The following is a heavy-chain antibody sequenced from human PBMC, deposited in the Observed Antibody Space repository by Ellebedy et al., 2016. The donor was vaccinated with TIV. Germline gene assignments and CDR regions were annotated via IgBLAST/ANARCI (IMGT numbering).Heavy chain of an antibody. CDR3: AKEGYYDASGYYYWQRAFDI. CDR2: ISYDGTNK. Sequence: PGGSLRLSCAASGFTFSKYGLHWVRQAPGKGLEWVAVISYDGTNKHFAAFVKGRFSISRDNTKNTLYLQMNSLRAEDTAVYYCAKEGYYDASGYYYWQRAFDIWGQGAMVTVSS. D-gene: IGHD3-22*01. V-gene: IGHV3-30*18. CDR1: GFTFSKYG. J-gene: IGHJ3*02.